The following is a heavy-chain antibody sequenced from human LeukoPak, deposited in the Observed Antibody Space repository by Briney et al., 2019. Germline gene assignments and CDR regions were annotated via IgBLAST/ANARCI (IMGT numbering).Heavy chain of an antibody. CDR1: GFPFSGYW. CDR2: IDDDGAGT. CDR3: ARSASGYDA. J-gene: IGHJ5*02. D-gene: IGHD5-12*01. V-gene: IGHV3-74*01. Sequence: GGSLRLSCAASGFPFSGYWMHWVRQAPGKGLVWGSRIDDDGAGTTYADSVKGRFTISRDNAKNTLYLQMNSLRVEDTAVYYCARSASGYDAWGQGTLVTVSS.